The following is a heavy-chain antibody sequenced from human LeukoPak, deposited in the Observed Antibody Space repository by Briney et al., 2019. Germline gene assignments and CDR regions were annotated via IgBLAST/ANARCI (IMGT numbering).Heavy chain of an antibody. CDR2: ISGSGGST. CDR3: AKENAGVTMIVVVTSKMGFDL. V-gene: IGHV3-23*01. CDR1: GFTFSSYA. D-gene: IGHD3-22*01. Sequence: QPGGSLTLSCAASGFTFSSYAMSWVRQPPGKGLGWVSAISGSGGSTYYADSVKGRFTISRDNSKNTLYLQMNSLRAEDTAVYYCAKENAGVTMIVVVTSKMGFDLWGRGTLVTVSS. J-gene: IGHJ2*01.